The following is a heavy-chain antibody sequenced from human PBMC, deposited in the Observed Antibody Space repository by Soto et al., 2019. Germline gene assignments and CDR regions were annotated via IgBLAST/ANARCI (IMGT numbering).Heavy chain of an antibody. CDR2: INWNSGSI. V-gene: IGHV3-9*01. CDR1: GFTFDEYA. Sequence: PRLSRAASGFTFDEYAMHWVRQVPGKGLEWVSGINWNSGSIGYGDSVKGRFAISRDNAKNPLHLQMNSLSAEDTAFYYCVKDESINWYSGHFRHWGQGTLVTVSS. D-gene: IGHD6-13*01. J-gene: IGHJ1*01. CDR3: VKDESINWYSGHFRH.